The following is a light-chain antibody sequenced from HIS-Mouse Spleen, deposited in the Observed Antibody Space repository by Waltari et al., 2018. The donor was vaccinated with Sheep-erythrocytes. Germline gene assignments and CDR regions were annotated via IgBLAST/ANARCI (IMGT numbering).Light chain of an antibody. CDR2: QDS. J-gene: IGLJ2*01. CDR1: NVGDND. V-gene: IGLV3-1*01. Sequence: SYELTQPPSVSVSPGQTASITCSGDNVGDNDACWYPQKPGQSPVLVIYQDSKRPSGIPERFSGSNSGNTATLTISGTQAMDEADYYCQAWDSSTVVFGGGTKLTVL. CDR3: QAWDSSTVV.